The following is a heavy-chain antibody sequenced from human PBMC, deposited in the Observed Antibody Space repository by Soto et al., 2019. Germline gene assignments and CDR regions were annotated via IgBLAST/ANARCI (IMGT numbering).Heavy chain of an antibody. J-gene: IGHJ3*02. CDR3: ARDRYYDSSGYYSDAFDI. D-gene: IGHD3-22*01. CDR2: INPSGGST. Sequence: ASVKVSCKASGYTFTSYYMHWVRQAPGQGLEWMGIINPSGGSTSYAQKFQGRVTMTRDTSTSTVYMELSSLRSEDTAVYYCARDRYYDSSGYYSDAFDIWGQGTMVTVSS. V-gene: IGHV1-46*01. CDR1: GYTFTSYY.